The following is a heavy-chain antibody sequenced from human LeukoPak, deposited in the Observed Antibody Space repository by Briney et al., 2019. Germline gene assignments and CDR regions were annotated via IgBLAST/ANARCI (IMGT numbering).Heavy chain of an antibody. CDR1: GFTFSTYA. V-gene: IGHV3-64*01. CDR3: ARRGWDLSYFDY. D-gene: IGHD1-26*01. CDR2: INNNGGST. Sequence: GGSLRLSCTASGFTFSTYAMHWVRQASGKGLEYVSAINNNGGSTFYVNSVKGRFTISRDNSRNTLYLQMGSLRPEDMAVYYCARRGWDLSYFDYWGQGTLVTVSS. J-gene: IGHJ4*02.